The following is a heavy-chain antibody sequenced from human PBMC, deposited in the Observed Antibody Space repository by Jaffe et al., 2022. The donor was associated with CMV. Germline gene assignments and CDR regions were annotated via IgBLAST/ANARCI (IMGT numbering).Heavy chain of an antibody. CDR2: IKSKTDGGTT. V-gene: IGHV3-15*01. CDR1: GFTFSNAW. CDR3: TTAGPGKGYYYYYYYMDV. J-gene: IGHJ6*03. Sequence: EVQLVESGGGLVKPGGSLRLSCAASGFTFSNAWMSWVRQAPGKGLEWVGRIKSKTDGGTTDYAAPVKGRFTISRDDSKNTLYLQMNSLKTEDTAVYYCTTAGPGKGYYYYYYYMDVWGKGTTVTVSS.